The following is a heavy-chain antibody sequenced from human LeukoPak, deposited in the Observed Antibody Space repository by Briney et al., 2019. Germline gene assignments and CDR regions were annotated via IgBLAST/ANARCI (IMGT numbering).Heavy chain of an antibody. V-gene: IGHV3-48*01. CDR1: GFTFSSYG. CDR2: ISSTSSTI. D-gene: IGHD6-6*01. Sequence: GGSLRLSCATSGFTFSSYGMNWVRQAPGKGLEWVSYISSTSSTINYADSVKGRFTISRDNAKNSLYLQMNSLRAEDTAVYYCARGGAARPDYWGQGTLVTVSS. CDR3: ARGGAARPDY. J-gene: IGHJ4*02.